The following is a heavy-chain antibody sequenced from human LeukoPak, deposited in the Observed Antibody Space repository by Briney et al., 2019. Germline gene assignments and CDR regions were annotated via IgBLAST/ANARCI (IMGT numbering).Heavy chain of an antibody. V-gene: IGHV3-21*01. D-gene: IGHD5-24*01. CDR1: GFTFSSYS. CDR2: ISSSSYI. Sequence: GGSLRLSCAASGFTFSSYSMNWVRQAPGKGLEWVSSISSSSYIYYADSVKGRFTISRDNAKNSLYLQMNSLRAEDTAVYYCARDQGRWLQSGHAFDIWGQGTMVTVSS. J-gene: IGHJ3*02. CDR3: ARDQGRWLQSGHAFDI.